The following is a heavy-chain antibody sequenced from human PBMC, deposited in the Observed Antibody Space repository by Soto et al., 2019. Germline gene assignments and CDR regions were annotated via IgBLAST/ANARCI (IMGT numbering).Heavy chain of an antibody. CDR1: GFTFSESY. CDR2: ISGTDPYM. D-gene: IGHD2-15*01. Sequence: PVGSLRLSCAASGFTFSESYMSWVRQAPGKGLEWVSYISGTDPYMKYADAVRGRFTISRDNTKNSLYLQMNSLRDDDTAVYYCAGGSSVRGMNVWGQGTTVTVSS. V-gene: IGHV3-11*06. J-gene: IGHJ6*02. CDR3: AGGSSVRGMNV.